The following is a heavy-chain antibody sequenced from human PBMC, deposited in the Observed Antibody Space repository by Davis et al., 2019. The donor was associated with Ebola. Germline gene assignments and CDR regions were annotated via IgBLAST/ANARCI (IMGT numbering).Heavy chain of an antibody. CDR2: IYYSGST. Sequence: MPSETLSLTCTVSGGSISSYYWSWIRQPPGKGLEWIGYIYYSGSTNYNPYLKSRVTISVDTSKNQFSLKLSSVTAADPAVYYCARQRGAAAGQIDYWGQGTLVTVSS. V-gene: IGHV4-59*08. CDR3: ARQRGAAAGQIDY. CDR1: GGSISSYY. D-gene: IGHD6-13*01. J-gene: IGHJ4*02.